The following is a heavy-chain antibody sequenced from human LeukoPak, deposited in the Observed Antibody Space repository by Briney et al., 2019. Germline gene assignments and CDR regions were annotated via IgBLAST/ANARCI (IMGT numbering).Heavy chain of an antibody. J-gene: IGHJ4*02. V-gene: IGHV3-23*01. D-gene: IGHD3-10*01. CDR2: ISGSGGST. CDR1: GFTFRTYW. CDR3: AKDSVLRLLWFGSTSFDY. Sequence: GGSLRLSCVASGFTFRTYWMSWVRQAPGKGLEWVSAISGSGGSTYYADSVKGRFTISRDNSKNTLYLQMNSLRAEDTAVYYCAKDSVLRLLWFGSTSFDYWGQGTLVTVSS.